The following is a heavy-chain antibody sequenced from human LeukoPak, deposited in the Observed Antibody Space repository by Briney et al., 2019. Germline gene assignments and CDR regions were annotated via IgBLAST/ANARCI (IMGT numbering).Heavy chain of an antibody. CDR1: GGSFSGYY. J-gene: IGHJ6*02. Sequence: PSETLSLTCAVYGGSFSGYYWSWIRQPPGKGLEWIGEINHSGSTNYNPSLKSRVTISVDTSKNQFSLKLSSVTAADTAVYYCARVRGVRTLFMNTVTTGHGMDVWGQGTKVTVSS. V-gene: IGHV4-34*01. CDR3: ARVRGVRTLFMNTVTTGHGMDV. CDR2: INHSGST. D-gene: IGHD4-17*01.